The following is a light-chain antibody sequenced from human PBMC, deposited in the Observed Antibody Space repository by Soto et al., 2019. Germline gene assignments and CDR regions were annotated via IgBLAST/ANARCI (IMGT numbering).Light chain of an antibody. Sequence: QSVLTQPASVSGSPGQSITISCTGTSSDVGAYNYVSWYQHHPGKVPRLMIFDVSNRPSGVSNRFSGSKSGNTASLTISGLQAEHEADYYCCSYSRSSPYAFGASTKVTVL. V-gene: IGLV2-14*03. CDR2: DVS. CDR1: SSDVGAYNY. J-gene: IGLJ1*01. CDR3: CSYSRSSPYA.